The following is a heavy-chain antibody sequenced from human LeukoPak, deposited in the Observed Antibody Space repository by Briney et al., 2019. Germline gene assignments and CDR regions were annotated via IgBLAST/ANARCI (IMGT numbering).Heavy chain of an antibody. D-gene: IGHD4-17*01. CDR1: GGSFSGFY. J-gene: IGHJ4*02. V-gene: IGHV4-34*01. CDR2: INHSGST. CDR3: ARGAGDYARYYFDD. Sequence: PSETLSLTCAVYGGSFSGFYWSWIRQPPMKGLEWIGEINHSGSTNYNTSLKSRVTISVDTSKKQFSLKPTSVTAADTAVYYCARGAGDYARYYFDDWGQGTLVTVSS.